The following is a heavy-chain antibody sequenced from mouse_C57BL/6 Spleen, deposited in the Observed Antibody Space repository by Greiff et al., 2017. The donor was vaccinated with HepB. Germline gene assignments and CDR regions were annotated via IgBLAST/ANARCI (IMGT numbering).Heavy chain of an antibody. D-gene: IGHD1-1*01. Sequence: QVQLQQSGAELARPGASVKLSCKASGYTFTSYGISWVKQRTGQGLEWIGEIYPRSGNTYYNEKFKGKATLTADKSSSTAYMVIRSLTYEEAAVYFCAPFITAEPLDFDVWGTGTTVTVSS. CDR2: IYPRSGNT. CDR3: APFITAEPLDFDV. CDR1: GYTFTSYG. J-gene: IGHJ1*03. V-gene: IGHV1-81*01.